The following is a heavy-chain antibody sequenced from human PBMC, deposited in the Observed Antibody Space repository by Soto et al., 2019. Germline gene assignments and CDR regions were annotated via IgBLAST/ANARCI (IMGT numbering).Heavy chain of an antibody. CDR2: IYYSGST. J-gene: IGHJ4*02. Sequence: PSETLSLTCTVSGGSISSSSYYWGWIRQPPGKGLEWIGSIYYSGSTYYNPSLKSRVTISVDTSKNQFSLKLSSVTAADTAVYYCARHRKRGGYDRDYWGQGTLVTVSS. V-gene: IGHV4-39*01. CDR3: ARHRKRGGYDRDY. CDR1: GGSISSSSYY. D-gene: IGHD5-12*01.